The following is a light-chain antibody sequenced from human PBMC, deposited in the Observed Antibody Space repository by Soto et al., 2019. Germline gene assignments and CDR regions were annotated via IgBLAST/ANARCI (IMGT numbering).Light chain of an antibody. Sequence: QSVLTQPPSVSGAPGQGVTISCTGSSSNIGAGYDVHWYQQLPGTAPKLLIYDNANRPSGVPDRFSGSKSATSASLAITGLQAEDEADYYCQSYDSSMTAVAFGGGTKLTVL. CDR3: QSYDSSMTAVA. CDR2: DNA. V-gene: IGLV1-40*01. J-gene: IGLJ2*01. CDR1: SSNIGAGYD.